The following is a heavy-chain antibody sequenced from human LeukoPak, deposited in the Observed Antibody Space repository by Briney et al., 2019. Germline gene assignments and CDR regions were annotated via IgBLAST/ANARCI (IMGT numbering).Heavy chain of an antibody. CDR1: GGSISSLY. CDR2: ISYSGGT. CDR3: ARHGGSYTFDY. Sequence: SETLSRTCTISGGSISSLYWSWIRQPPGKGLEWIGFISYSGGTNYNPSLKSRVTISVDTSKNQFSLKLNSVTAADTAVYYCARHGGSYTFDYWGQGTLVTVSS. V-gene: IGHV4-59*08. D-gene: IGHD1-26*01. J-gene: IGHJ4*02.